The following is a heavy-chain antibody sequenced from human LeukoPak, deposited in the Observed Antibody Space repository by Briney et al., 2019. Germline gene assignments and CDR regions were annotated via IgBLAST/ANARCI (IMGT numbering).Heavy chain of an antibody. CDR1: GFTFTDYY. J-gene: IGHJ4*02. CDR3: ARVMGHRGPLDY. D-gene: IGHD2-8*01. V-gene: IGHV3-30-3*01. Sequence: PGGFLRLSCAASGFTFTDYYMSWIRQAPGKGLEWVAVISYDGSNKYYADSVKGRFTISRDNSKNTLYLQMNSLRAEDTAVYYCARVMGHRGPLDYWGQGTLVTVSS. CDR2: ISYDGSNK.